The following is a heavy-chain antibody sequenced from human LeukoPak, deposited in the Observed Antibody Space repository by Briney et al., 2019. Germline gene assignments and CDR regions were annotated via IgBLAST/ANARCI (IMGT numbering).Heavy chain of an antibody. J-gene: IGHJ6*03. D-gene: IGHD5-12*01. Sequence: SETLSLTCTVSGGSISSSSYYWGWIRQPPGKGLEWIGSIYYSGSTYYNPSLKSRVTISVDTSKNQSSLKLSSVTAADTAVYYCARRGYDPYYYYYYMDVWGKGTTVTISS. CDR1: GGSISSSSYY. CDR3: ARRGYDPYYYYYYMDV. CDR2: IYYSGST. V-gene: IGHV4-39*01.